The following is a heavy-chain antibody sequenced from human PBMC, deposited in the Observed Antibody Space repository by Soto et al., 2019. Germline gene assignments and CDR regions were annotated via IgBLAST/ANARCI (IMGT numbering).Heavy chain of an antibody. CDR2: IGSSRSYI. CDR3: ARDLDLLDY. V-gene: IGHV3-21*06. CDR1: GFTFRSYS. D-gene: IGHD3-3*01. Sequence: GGSLRLSCEASGFTFRSYSMNWVRQAPGKGLEWVSSIGSSRSYIYYADSVKGRFTISRDNAKDSLYLQMNSLRAEDTAVYYCARDLDLLDYWGQGALVTVSS. J-gene: IGHJ4*02.